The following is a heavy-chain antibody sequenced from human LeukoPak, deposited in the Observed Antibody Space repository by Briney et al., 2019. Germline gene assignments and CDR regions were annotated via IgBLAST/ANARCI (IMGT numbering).Heavy chain of an antibody. V-gene: IGHV1-2*02. CDR3: ARYCGGDCLPPYFDY. CDR2: INPNSGST. D-gene: IGHD2-21*02. J-gene: IGHJ4*02. CDR1: GYTFTGYY. Sequence: ASVKVSCKASGYTFTGYYMHWVRQAPGQGLEWMGWINPNSGSTNYAQKLQGRVTMTTDTSTSTAYMELRSLRSDDTAVYYCARYCGGDCLPPYFDYWGQGTLVTVSS.